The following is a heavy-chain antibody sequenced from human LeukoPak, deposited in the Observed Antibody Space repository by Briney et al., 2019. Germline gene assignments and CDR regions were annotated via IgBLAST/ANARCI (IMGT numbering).Heavy chain of an antibody. CDR2: ISADGGST. CDR3: AKSPSLQAFDI. J-gene: IGHJ3*02. CDR1: GFTFSKYG. V-gene: IGHV3-23*01. Sequence: GGSLRLSCAASGFTFSKYGMSWVRQAPGKGLQCVSTISADGGSTYYPDSVKGRFTISRDNSKNTLYLQINSLRADDTAVYYCAKSPSLQAFDIWGQGTMVIVSS.